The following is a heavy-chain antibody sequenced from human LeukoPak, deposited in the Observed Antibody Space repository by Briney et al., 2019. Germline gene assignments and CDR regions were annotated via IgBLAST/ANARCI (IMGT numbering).Heavy chain of an antibody. Sequence: GGSLRLSCAASGFSFSNAWMSWVRQAPGKGLEWVGRIKSKTDGGTTDYAAPVEGRFTISRDDSKNTLFLQMNSLKTEDTAFYYCTTYMAARPDNFGFWGQGTLVTVSS. CDR1: GFSFSNAW. V-gene: IGHV3-15*01. CDR3: TTYMAARPDNFGF. D-gene: IGHD6-6*01. CDR2: IKSKTDGGTT. J-gene: IGHJ4*02.